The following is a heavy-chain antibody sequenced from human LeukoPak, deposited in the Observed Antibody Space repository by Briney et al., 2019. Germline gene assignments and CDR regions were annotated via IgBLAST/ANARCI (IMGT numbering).Heavy chain of an antibody. D-gene: IGHD2-2*01. CDR2: INPNGGST. Sequence: ASVKVSCKASGYTFTSYYMHWVRQAPGQGLEWMGIINPNGGSTSYAQKFQGRVTMTRDTSTSTVYMELSSLRSEDTAVYYCARDAKGYCSSTSRRSFDPWGQGTLVTVSS. CDR1: GYTFTSYY. J-gene: IGHJ5*02. V-gene: IGHV1-46*01. CDR3: ARDAKGYCSSTSRRSFDP.